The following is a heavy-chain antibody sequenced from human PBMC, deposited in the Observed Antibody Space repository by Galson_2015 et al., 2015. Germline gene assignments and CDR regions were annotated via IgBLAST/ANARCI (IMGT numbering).Heavy chain of an antibody. V-gene: IGHV3-30*18. J-gene: IGHJ6*02. CDR3: AKDRRGSYFYYVMDV. CDR2: VSYDGSNK. D-gene: IGHD3-10*01. Sequence: SLRLSCAASGFTFSNYGMHWVRQAPGKGLEWVAVVSYDGSNKFYADSVKGRFTISRDNSKNTLYLQMNSLRAEDTAVYNCAKDRRGSYFYYVMDVWGQGTTVTV. CDR1: GFTFSNYG.